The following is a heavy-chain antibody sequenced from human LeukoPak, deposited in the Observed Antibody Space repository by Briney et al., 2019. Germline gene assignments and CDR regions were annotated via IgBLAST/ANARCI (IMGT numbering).Heavy chain of an antibody. D-gene: IGHD3-10*01. CDR3: ARAMVRGVITPYYYYYGMDV. Sequence: PGGSLRLSCAGSGFTFSGSAMTWVRQAPGKGLEWVSAITGGGGSTYYADSVKGRFTISRDNAKNSLYLQMNSLRAEDTAVYYCARAMVRGVITPYYYYYGMDVWGQGTTVTVSS. V-gene: IGHV3-23*01. CDR1: GFTFSGSA. J-gene: IGHJ6*02. CDR2: ITGGGGST.